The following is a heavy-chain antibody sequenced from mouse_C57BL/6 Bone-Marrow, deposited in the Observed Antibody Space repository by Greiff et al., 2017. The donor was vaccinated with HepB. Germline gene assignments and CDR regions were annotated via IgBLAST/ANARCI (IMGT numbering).Heavy chain of an antibody. D-gene: IGHD1-1*01. CDR3: ARRSTTVVDAMDY. J-gene: IGHJ4*01. Sequence: QVQLQQPGAELVMPGASVKLSCKASGYTFTSYWMHWVKQRPGQGLEWIGEIDPSDSYTNYNQKFKGKSTLTVDKTSSTAYMQLSSLTSEDSAVYYCARRSTTVVDAMDYWGQGTSVTVSS. V-gene: IGHV1-69*01. CDR2: IDPSDSYT. CDR1: GYTFTSYW.